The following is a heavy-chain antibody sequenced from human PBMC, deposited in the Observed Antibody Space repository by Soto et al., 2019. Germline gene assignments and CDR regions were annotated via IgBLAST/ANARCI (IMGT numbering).Heavy chain of an antibody. Sequence: SETLSLTCTVSGGSISSGGYYWSWIRQHPGKGLEWIGYIYYSGSTYYNPSLKSRVTISVDTSKNQFSLKLSSVTAADTAVYYCARGGPHIVVVPAAPYLDYWGQGTLVTVSS. CDR3: ARGGPHIVVVPAAPYLDY. J-gene: IGHJ4*02. V-gene: IGHV4-31*03. D-gene: IGHD2-2*01. CDR1: GGSISSGGYY. CDR2: IYYSGST.